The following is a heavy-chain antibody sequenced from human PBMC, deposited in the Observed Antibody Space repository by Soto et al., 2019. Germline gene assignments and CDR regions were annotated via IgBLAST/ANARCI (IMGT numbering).Heavy chain of an antibody. J-gene: IGHJ6*02. CDR1: GGTFSSYA. Sequence: QVQLVQSGAEVKKPGSSVKVSCKASGGTFSSYAISWVRQAPGQGLEWMGGIIPISGTANYAQKFQGRVTITADESTSTAYMELSSLRSEDTAVYYCARSQGSSTSLEIYYYYYYGMDVWGQGTTVRVSS. CDR2: IIPISGTA. CDR3: ARSQGSSTSLEIYYYYYYGMDV. D-gene: IGHD2-2*01. V-gene: IGHV1-69*01.